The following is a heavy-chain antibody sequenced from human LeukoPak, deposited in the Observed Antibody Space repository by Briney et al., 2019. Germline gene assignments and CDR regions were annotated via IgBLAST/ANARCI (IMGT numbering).Heavy chain of an antibody. J-gene: IGHJ4*02. CDR2: INAGNGNT. V-gene: IGHV1-3*01. D-gene: IGHD6-19*01. Sequence: ASVKVSCKASGYTFTNYAIHWVRQAPGQRLEWMGWINAGNGNTKYSQEFQGRVTITRDTSTSTAYMELRSLRSDDTAVYYCARGGYSSGWSKDYWGQGTLVTVSS. CDR1: GYTFTNYA. CDR3: ARGGYSSGWSKDY.